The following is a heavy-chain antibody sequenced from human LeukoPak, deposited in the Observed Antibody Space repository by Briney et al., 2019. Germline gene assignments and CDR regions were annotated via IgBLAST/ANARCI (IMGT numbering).Heavy chain of an antibody. V-gene: IGHV4-34*01. CDR2: INHSGST. Sequence: SETLSLTCAVYGGSFSGYYWSWIRQPPGKGLEWIGEINHSGSTNYNPSLKSRVTISVDTSKNQFSLKLSSVTAADTAVYYCARALGYCSSTSCRPVYFDYWGQGTLVTVSS. CDR3: ARALGYCSSTSCRPVYFDY. D-gene: IGHD2-2*01. J-gene: IGHJ4*02. CDR1: GGSFSGYY.